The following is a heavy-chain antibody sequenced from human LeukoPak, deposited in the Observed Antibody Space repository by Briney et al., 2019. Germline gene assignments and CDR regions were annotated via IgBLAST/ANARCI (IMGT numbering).Heavy chain of an antibody. D-gene: IGHD6-19*01. CDR1: GGSISSGSYY. CDR2: IYTSGST. V-gene: IGHV4-61*02. CDR3: VESIAVAGTFDY. Sequence: PSQTLSLTXTVSGGSISSGSYYWSWIRQPAGKGLEWIGRIYTSGSTNYNPSLKSRVTISVDTSKNQFSLKLSSVTAADTAVYYCVESIAVAGTFDYWGQGTLVTVSS. J-gene: IGHJ4*02.